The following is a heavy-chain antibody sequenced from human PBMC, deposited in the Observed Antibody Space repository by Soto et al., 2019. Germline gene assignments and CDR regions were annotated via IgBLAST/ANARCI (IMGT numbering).Heavy chain of an antibody. Sequence: KASETLALTCSISSVSFSGYYWSCIRQPPGKWLEWIGEISQSGNTNYSPSLKSRVSISIDTSKKQFSLNLASVSAADTAVYYCARAPKVSGSYTTRPDRWCEGTLETVSS. CDR3: ARAPKVSGSYTTRPDR. V-gene: IGHV4-34*01. D-gene: IGHD6-25*01. CDR2: ISQSGNT. J-gene: IGHJ5*02. CDR1: SVSFSGYY.